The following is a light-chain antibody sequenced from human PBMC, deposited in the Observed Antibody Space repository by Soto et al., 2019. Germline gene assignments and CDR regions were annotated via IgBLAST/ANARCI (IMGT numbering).Light chain of an antibody. Sequence: QSALAQPASLSGSPGQSITISCTGTSSDIGAYDYVSWFQQHPGKAPNLMISEVNNRPSGVSNRFSGSKSGNTAYLTISGLQVEEEAEYFCSSFTTTSTHVFGTGTKLTVL. J-gene: IGLJ1*01. CDR1: SSDIGAYDY. V-gene: IGLV2-14*01. CDR2: EVN. CDR3: SSFTTTSTHV.